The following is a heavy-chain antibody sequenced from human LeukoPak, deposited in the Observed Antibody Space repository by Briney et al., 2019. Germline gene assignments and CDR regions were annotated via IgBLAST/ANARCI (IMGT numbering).Heavy chain of an antibody. CDR1: GGSISSSSYY. CDR3: ARDKDTAMVSGWFDP. CDR2: IYYSGST. Sequence: SETLSLTCTVSGGSISSSSYYWGWIRQPPGKGLEWIGSIYYSGSTYYNPSLKSRVTISVDTSKNQFSLKLSSVTAADTAVYYCARDKDTAMVSGWFDPWGQGTLVTVSS. J-gene: IGHJ5*02. V-gene: IGHV4-39*07. D-gene: IGHD5-18*01.